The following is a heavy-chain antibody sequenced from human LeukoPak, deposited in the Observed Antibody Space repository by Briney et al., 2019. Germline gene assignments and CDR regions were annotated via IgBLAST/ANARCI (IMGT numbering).Heavy chain of an antibody. Sequence: ASVKVSCKASGYTFTGYYMHWVRQAPGQGLEWMGWINPNSGGTNYAQKFQGRVTMTRDTSISTAYMELSRLRSDDTAVYYCAKFPPMYYYYMDVWGKGTTVTVSS. CDR2: INPNSGGT. CDR1: GYTFTGYY. CDR3: AKFPPMYYYYMDV. V-gene: IGHV1-2*02. J-gene: IGHJ6*03.